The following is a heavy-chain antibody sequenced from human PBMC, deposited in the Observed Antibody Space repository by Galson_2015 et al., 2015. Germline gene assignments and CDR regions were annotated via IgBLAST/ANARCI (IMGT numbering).Heavy chain of an antibody. D-gene: IGHD4-11*01. CDR2: IWYDGSNK. CDR3: ARGGRTYDPYSPPDY. Sequence: SLRLSCAASGFTFSSYGMHWVRQAPGKGLEWVAVIWYDGSNKYYVDSVKGRFTISRDNAKNTLYLQMNSLRGEDTAVYYCARGGRTYDPYSPPDYWGQGTLVTVSS. J-gene: IGHJ4*02. V-gene: IGHV3-33*01. CDR1: GFTFSSYG.